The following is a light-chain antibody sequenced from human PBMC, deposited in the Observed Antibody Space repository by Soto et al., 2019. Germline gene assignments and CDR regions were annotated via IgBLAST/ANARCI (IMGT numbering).Light chain of an antibody. CDR2: EVS. V-gene: IGLV2-14*01. CDR1: SSDVGGYNY. Sequence: QSALTQPASVSGSPGQSITISCTGTSSDVGGYNYVSWYQQHPGKAPKLMIYEVSNRPSGVSNRFSGSKSGNTASLTISGLQAEDEADYSCSSYTSSSLVVFGGGTKLTVL. J-gene: IGLJ2*01. CDR3: SSYTSSSLVV.